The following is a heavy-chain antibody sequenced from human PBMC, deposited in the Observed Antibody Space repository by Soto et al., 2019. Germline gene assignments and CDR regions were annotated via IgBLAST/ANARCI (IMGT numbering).Heavy chain of an antibody. V-gene: IGHV1-8*01. CDR3: ARGSPQTVGYYYYYMDV. D-gene: IGHD3-16*01. CDR2: MNPNSGNT. CDR1: GYTFTSYD. Sequence: ASVKVSCKASGYTFTSYDINWVRQATGQGLEWMGWMNPNSGNTGYAQKFQGRVTMTRNTSISTAYMELSSLRSEDTAVYYCARGSPQTVGYYYYYMDVWGKGTTVTVSS. J-gene: IGHJ6*03.